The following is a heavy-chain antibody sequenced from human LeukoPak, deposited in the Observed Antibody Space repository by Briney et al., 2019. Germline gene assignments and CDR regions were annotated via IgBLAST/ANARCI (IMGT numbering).Heavy chain of an antibody. J-gene: IGHJ4*02. Sequence: GASVKVSCKASGYTFTSYAMHWVRQAPGQRLEWMGWISAYNGNTNYAQKLQGRVTMTTDTSTSTAYMELRSLRSDDTAVYYCATAYGSGSYYQYYFDYWGQGTLVTVSS. V-gene: IGHV1-18*01. CDR1: GYTFTSYA. CDR2: ISAYNGNT. D-gene: IGHD3-10*01. CDR3: ATAYGSGSYYQYYFDY.